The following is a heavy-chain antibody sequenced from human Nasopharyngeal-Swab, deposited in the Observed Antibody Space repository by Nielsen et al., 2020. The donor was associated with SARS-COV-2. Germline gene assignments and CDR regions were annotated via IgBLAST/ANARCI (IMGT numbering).Heavy chain of an antibody. Sequence: GGSLRLSCAAAGFTSRNYAMGWVRQAPGKGLEWVSGISGGGGSTYYADSVKGRFTISRDNYNSKNTVDLQMNSLRAEDTAVYYCARFPRYDLYSFQSEYFQNWGQGTLVTVSS. CDR1: GFTSRNYA. J-gene: IGHJ1*01. V-gene: IGHV3-23*01. CDR2: ISGGGGST. D-gene: IGHD3-3*01. CDR3: ARFPRYDLYSFQSEYFQN.